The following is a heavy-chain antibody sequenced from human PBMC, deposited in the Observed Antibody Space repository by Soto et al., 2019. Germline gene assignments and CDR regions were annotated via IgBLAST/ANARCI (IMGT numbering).Heavy chain of an antibody. J-gene: IGHJ6*02. CDR1: GFTFSSYA. CDR3: AKDGNSYNWNYYHMDV. V-gene: IGHV3-23*01. CDR2: ISGSGGST. D-gene: IGHD1-20*01. Sequence: GGSLRLSCAASGFTFSSYAMSWVRQAPGKGLEWVSAISGSGGSTYYADSVKGRFTISRDNSKNTLYLQMNSLRAEDTAVYYCAKDGNSYNWNYYHMDVWGQGXTVTVYS.